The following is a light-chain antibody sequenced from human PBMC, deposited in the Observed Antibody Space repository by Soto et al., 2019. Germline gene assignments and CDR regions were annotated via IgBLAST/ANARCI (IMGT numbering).Light chain of an antibody. Sequence: DIQMTQSPSILSASVGESVTITCRASQVISTSLAWYQLKPGKAPKLLIYAASSLESGVPSRFSGSESGTEFTLTTSSLQPDDFATYYCQQLYNYSSTFGQGTRLEIK. V-gene: IGKV1-9*01. J-gene: IGKJ5*01. CDR3: QQLYNYSST. CDR1: QVISTS. CDR2: AAS.